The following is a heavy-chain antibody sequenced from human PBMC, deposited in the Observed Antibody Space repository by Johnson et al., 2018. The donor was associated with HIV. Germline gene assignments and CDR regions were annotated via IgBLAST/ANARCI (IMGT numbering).Heavy chain of an antibody. CDR1: GFTVSRNY. Sequence: VQLVESGGGLVQPGGSLRLSCAASGFTVSRNYMNWVRQAPGKGLEWVSVIYSGGSTYYVDSVKGRFTISRDNSKNTLYLQMNSLRTEDTAVYYCAKDGDWDTVAHAFDIWGQGTMVTVSS. CDR2: IYSGGST. J-gene: IGHJ3*02. D-gene: IGHD5-12*01. V-gene: IGHV3-66*01. CDR3: AKDGDWDTVAHAFDI.